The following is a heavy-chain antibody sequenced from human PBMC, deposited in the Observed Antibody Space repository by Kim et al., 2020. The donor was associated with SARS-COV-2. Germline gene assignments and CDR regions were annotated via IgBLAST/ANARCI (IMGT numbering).Heavy chain of an antibody. J-gene: IGHJ4*02. Sequence: SIKYADSVNGRLTVSRDNAKKSLSLQMNSRTPEDTAVYYCVREPNYWGQGTLVTVSS. V-gene: IGHV3-11*01. CDR2: SI. CDR3: VREPNY.